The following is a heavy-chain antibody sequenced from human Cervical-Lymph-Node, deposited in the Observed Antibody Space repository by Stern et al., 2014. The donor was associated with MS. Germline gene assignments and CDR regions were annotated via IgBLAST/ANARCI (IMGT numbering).Heavy chain of an antibody. CDR2: FSYSGPT. CDR3: ARQGEITIFGVVTRPNWFDP. J-gene: IGHJ5*02. CDR1: GGSISSSSYY. V-gene: IGHV4-39*01. D-gene: IGHD3-3*01. Sequence: QLQLQESGPGLVKPSETLSLTCIVSGGSISSSSYYWGWIRQPPGKGLEWIGSFSYSGPTSSTPALEARFTIAVDTPKHQLSVKLSSVTAADTAVYYCARQGEITIFGVVTRPNWFDPWGQGTLVTVSS.